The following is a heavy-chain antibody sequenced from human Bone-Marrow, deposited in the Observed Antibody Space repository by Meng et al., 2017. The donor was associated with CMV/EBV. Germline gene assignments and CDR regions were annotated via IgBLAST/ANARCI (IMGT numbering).Heavy chain of an antibody. Sequence: SETLSLTCAVYGGSFSGYYWSWIRQPPGKGLEWIGEINHSGSTNYNPSLKSRVTISVDTSKNQFSLKLSSVTAADTAVYYCARGEVSGYDFWSAIRNPYYYYGMDVWGQGTTVTV. V-gene: IGHV4-34*01. J-gene: IGHJ6*02. D-gene: IGHD3-3*01. CDR1: GGSFSGYY. CDR2: INHSGST. CDR3: ARGEVSGYDFWSAIRNPYYYYGMDV.